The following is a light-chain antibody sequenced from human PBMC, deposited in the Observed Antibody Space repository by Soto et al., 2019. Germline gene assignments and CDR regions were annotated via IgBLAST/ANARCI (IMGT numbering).Light chain of an antibody. CDR2: GAS. Sequence: IQLTQSPSSLSASVGDRVTITCRASQGSSSFLAWYQQKPWKAPKLLIYGASTLQSGFPSRFSGSGSGTDFTLTIGSLQPHDFATDYCQQLNSFPIPFGPGTKVHIK. J-gene: IGKJ3*01. CDR1: QGSSSF. V-gene: IGKV1-9*01. CDR3: QQLNSFPIP.